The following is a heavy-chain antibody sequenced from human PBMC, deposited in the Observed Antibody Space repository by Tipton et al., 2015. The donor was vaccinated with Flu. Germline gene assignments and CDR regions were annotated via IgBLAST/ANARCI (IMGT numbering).Heavy chain of an antibody. Sequence: QLVQSGAEVKKPGSSVKVSCKASGGTFSSYAISWVRQAPGQGLEWMGGIIPIFGTANYAQKFQGRVTITADESTSTAYMELSSLRSEDTAVYYCARREDYGGNESPYYYYMDVWGKGTTVTVSS. CDR3: ARREDYGGNESPYYYYMDV. D-gene: IGHD4-23*01. V-gene: IGHV1-69*01. CDR1: GGTFSSYA. J-gene: IGHJ6*03. CDR2: IIPIFGTA.